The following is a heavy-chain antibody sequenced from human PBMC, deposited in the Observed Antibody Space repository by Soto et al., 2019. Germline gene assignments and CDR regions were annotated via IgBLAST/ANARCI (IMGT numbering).Heavy chain of an antibody. CDR1: GYTFTGYY. CDR3: ARGDCSGGSCYLLDPPSYDAFDI. D-gene: IGHD2-15*01. V-gene: IGHV1-2*04. CDR2: INPNSGGT. Sequence: ASVKVSCKASGYTFTGYYMHWVRQAPGQGLEWMGWINPNSGGTNYAQKFQGWVTMTRDTSISTAYMKLSRLRSDDTAVYYCARGDCSGGSCYLLDPPSYDAFDIWGQGTMVTVSS. J-gene: IGHJ3*02.